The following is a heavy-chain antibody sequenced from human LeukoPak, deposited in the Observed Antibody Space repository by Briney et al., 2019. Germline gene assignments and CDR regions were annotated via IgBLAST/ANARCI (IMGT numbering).Heavy chain of an antibody. CDR1: GGSINSYY. CDR3: ARHALGTGRNYFDY. D-gene: IGHD1-1*01. CDR2: IYTSGST. J-gene: IGHJ4*02. V-gene: IGHV4-4*09. Sequence: SETLSLTCTVSGGSINSYYWSWIRQPPGKGLEWIGYIYTSGSTNYNPSLKSRVTISVDTSKNQFSLKLSSVTAADTAVYYCARHALGTGRNYFDYWGQGTLVTVSS.